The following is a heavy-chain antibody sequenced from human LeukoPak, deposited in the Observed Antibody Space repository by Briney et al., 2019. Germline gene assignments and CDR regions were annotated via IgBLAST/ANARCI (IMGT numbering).Heavy chain of an antibody. Sequence: ASVKVSCKASGYTFTSYGISWVRQAPGQGLEWMGWISAYNGNTNYAQKLQGRVTMTTDTSTSTAYMELRSLRSDDTAVYYCARDQWGYYYDSSGYYSVDAFDIWGQGTMVTVS. CDR1: GYTFTSYG. CDR2: ISAYNGNT. V-gene: IGHV1-18*01. J-gene: IGHJ3*02. D-gene: IGHD3-22*01. CDR3: ARDQWGYYYDSSGYYSVDAFDI.